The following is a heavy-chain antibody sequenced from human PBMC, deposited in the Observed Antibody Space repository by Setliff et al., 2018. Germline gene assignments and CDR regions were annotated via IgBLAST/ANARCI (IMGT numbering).Heavy chain of an antibody. V-gene: IGHV1-18*01. D-gene: IGHD2-8*01. CDR1: GYALTDSV. CDR3: ERLVRYCTRVTCQRSSDGDF. Sequence: GASVKVSCKTSGYALTDSVVSWVRQAPGQGLEWVGWISGYSGNTYYAQRLQGRVTLTTDTSTNTAYLELRNLTSDDTAMYFCERLVRYCTRVTCQRSSDGDFWGQGTPVTVSS. J-gene: IGHJ4*02. CDR2: ISGYSGNT.